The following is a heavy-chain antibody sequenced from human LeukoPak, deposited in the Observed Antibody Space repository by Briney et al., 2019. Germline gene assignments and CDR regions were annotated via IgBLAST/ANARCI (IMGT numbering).Heavy chain of an antibody. D-gene: IGHD2-15*01. Sequence: SETLSLTCTVSGGSISSSSYYWGWIRQPPGKGLEWIGSIYHSGSTYYNPSLKSRVTISVDTSKNQFSLKLSSVTAADTAVYYCASRKVVVAATLGTFDYWGQGTLVTVSS. CDR1: GGSISSSSYY. CDR3: ASRKVVVAATLGTFDY. V-gene: IGHV4-39*07. CDR2: IYHSGST. J-gene: IGHJ4*02.